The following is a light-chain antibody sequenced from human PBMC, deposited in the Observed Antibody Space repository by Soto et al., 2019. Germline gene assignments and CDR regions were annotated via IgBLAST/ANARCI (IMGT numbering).Light chain of an antibody. Sequence: DIQMTQSPSTLSASVGDRVTITCRASQSVSSWLAWYQQKPGKAPKFLIYDASSLEGGVPSRFSGSGSGTEFTLTIRSLQPDDFATYYCQQYDSYPRTFGQGTKVDIK. CDR1: QSVSSW. V-gene: IGKV1-5*01. CDR2: DAS. CDR3: QQYDSYPRT. J-gene: IGKJ1*01.